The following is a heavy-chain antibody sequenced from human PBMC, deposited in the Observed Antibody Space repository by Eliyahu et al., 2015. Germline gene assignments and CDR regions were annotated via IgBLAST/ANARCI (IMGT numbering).Heavy chain of an antibody. J-gene: IGHJ4*02. Sequence: QVQLVQSGAEVKKPGASVKXSCXASGYTFTGXYMHXVRXAPGQGLEWMGWINPNSGGTNYAQKFQGRVTMTRDTSISTAYMELSRLRSDDTAVYYCAREGALRSVGASLDWGQGTLVTVSS. CDR3: AREGALRSVGASLD. V-gene: IGHV1-2*02. CDR2: INPNSGGT. D-gene: IGHD1-26*01. CDR1: GYTFTGXY.